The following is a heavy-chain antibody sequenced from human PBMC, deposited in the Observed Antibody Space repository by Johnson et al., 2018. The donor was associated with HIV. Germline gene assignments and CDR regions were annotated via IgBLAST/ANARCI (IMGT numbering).Heavy chain of an antibody. CDR1: GITVSSNY. CDR2: IFTVGDV. CDR3: ARDGRDLVTRGSFDV. D-gene: IGHD5-18*01. V-gene: IGHV3-66*02. J-gene: IGHJ3*01. Sequence: VQLVESGGGLAQPGGSLRLSCAASGITVSSNYMSWVRQAPGKGLEWVSVIFTVGDVYSADSVKGRFTISRDNSKNFLYLQMNSLRPEDTAVYYCARDGRDLVTRGSFDVWGQGTVVTVSS.